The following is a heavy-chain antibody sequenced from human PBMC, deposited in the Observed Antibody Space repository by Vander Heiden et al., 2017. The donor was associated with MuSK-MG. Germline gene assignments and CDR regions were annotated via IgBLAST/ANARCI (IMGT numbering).Heavy chain of an antibody. CDR1: GFTFNIYA. CDR2: ISGNAGKT. V-gene: IGHV3-23*01. J-gene: IGHJ4*02. D-gene: IGHD2-8*01. Sequence: EVRLLESGGALVQPGGSLRLSCPASGFTFNIYAMACVRPAPGKGLEWVSRISGNAGKTFYTDSVKGRFTISRDNYKNTLYLQMNSLRVEDTAVYYCAKDLRPDGVYDFDYGGQGTLVTVSS. CDR3: AKDLRPDGVYDFDY.